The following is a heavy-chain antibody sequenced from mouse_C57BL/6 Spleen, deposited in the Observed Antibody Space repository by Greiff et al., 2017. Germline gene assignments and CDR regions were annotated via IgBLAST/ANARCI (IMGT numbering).Heavy chain of an antibody. V-gene: IGHV2-6*01. J-gene: IGHJ3*01. Sequence: VKLMESGPGLVAPSQSLSITCTVSGFSLTSYGVDWVRQSPGKGLEWLGVIWGVGSTNYNSALKSRLSISKDNSKSQVFLKMNSLQTDDTAMYYFASDSIYDGYPFAYWGQGTLVTVSA. CDR1: GFSLTSYG. CDR3: ASDSIYDGYPFAY. CDR2: IWGVGST. D-gene: IGHD2-3*01.